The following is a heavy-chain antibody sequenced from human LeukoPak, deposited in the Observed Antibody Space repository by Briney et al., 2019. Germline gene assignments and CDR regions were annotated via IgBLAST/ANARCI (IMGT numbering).Heavy chain of an antibody. Sequence: SETLSLTCTVSGGSISSSSYHWGWIRQPPGKGLEWIASIYYSGNTYYNPSLKSRVIMFVDTSKDQFSLKLSSVTAADTAVYYCARHGVVTAIRPTNWFDPWGQGTLVTVSS. J-gene: IGHJ5*02. V-gene: IGHV4-39*01. D-gene: IGHD2-21*02. CDR3: ARHGVVTAIRPTNWFDP. CDR2: IYYSGNT. CDR1: GGSISSSSYH.